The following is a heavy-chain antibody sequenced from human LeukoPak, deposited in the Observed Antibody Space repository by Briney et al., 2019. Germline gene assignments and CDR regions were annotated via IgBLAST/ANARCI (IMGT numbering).Heavy chain of an antibody. CDR1: GGSISSGGYY. CDR3: ARGPTTGYSDC. D-gene: IGHD6-13*01. V-gene: IGHV4-61*02. J-gene: IGHJ4*02. Sequence: SETLSLTCTVSGGSISSGGYYWSWIRQPAGKGLEWIGRIYDSGDSFYNPSLKSRVTMSVDTSKNQFSLKLTSVTAADTAVYYCARGPTTGYSDCWGQGTLVTVSS. CDR2: IYDSGDS.